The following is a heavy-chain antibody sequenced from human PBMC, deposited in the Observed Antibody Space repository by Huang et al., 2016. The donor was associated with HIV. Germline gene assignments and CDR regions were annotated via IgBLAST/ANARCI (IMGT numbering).Heavy chain of an antibody. CDR1: GGSIRSSDYH. J-gene: IGHJ6*03. D-gene: IGHD3-10*01. CDR3: ARHREGPVAYYSGWGSHLNYMDV. V-gene: IGHV4-39*01. CDR2: IYYKGST. Sequence: QLLLQESGPGLVKPSEALALTCAVSGGSIRSSDYHWGWIRQPPGKGLGWIGSIYYKGSTHYSPDLKSRVTIAVDTSKNLFFLNLTSRTAAETAVYYWARHREGPVAYYSGWGSHLNYMDVWGRGRTVVVSS.